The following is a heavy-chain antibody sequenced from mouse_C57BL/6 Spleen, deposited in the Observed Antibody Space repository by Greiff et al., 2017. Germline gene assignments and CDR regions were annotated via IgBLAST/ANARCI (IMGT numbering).Heavy chain of an antibody. J-gene: IGHJ2*01. CDR3: ARSGGYYFDY. CDR1: GYAFSSSW. Sequence: VQRVESGPELVKPGASVKISCKASGYAFSSSWMNWVKQRPGKGLEWIGRIYPGDGDTNYNGKFKGKATLTADKSSSTAYMQLSSLTSEDSAVYFCARSGGYYFDYWGQGTTLTVSS. V-gene: IGHV1-82*01. CDR2: IYPGDGDT. D-gene: IGHD1-1*02.